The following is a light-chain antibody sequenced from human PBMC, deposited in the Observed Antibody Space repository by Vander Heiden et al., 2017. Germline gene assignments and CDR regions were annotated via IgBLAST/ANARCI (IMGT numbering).Light chain of an antibody. J-gene: IGKJ4*01. CDR3: QQRSNWPLLT. CDR2: DAS. V-gene: IGKV3-11*01. CDR1: QSVSSY. Sequence: IVLTQSPATLSLSPGERATLSCRASQSVSSYLAWYQQKPGQAPRLLIYDASNRATGIPARFSGSESGTDFTLTISSLEPEDFAVYYCQQRSNWPLLTFGAEAKVEIK.